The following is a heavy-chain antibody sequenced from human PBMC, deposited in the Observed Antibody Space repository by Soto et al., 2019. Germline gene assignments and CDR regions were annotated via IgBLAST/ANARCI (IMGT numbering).Heavy chain of an antibody. D-gene: IGHD4-17*01. CDR3: ARDGTSVTTGEAFDI. Sequence: QVQLQESGPGLVKPSETLSLTCTVSGGSISGYYWSWIRQPPGKGLEWIGYLYYGGNTNYSPSLKSRLTISVDTSKNQFSLRLSSVTAADTAVYYCARDGTSVTTGEAFDIWGQGTMVTVSS. J-gene: IGHJ3*02. V-gene: IGHV4-59*01. CDR1: GGSISGYY. CDR2: LYYGGNT.